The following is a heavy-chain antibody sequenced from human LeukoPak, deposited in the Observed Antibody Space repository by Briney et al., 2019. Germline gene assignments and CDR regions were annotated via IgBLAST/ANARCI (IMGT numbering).Heavy chain of an antibody. V-gene: IGHV3-48*04. CDR3: ARDSGKFYFDY. J-gene: IGHJ4*02. Sequence: GGSLRLSCAASGFTFSSYSMNWVRQAPGKGLEWVSYISSSGSIIYYADSVKGRSTISRDNAKNSLYLQMNSLRAEDTAVYYCARDSGKFYFDYWGQGTLVTVSS. CDR1: GFTFSSYS. CDR2: ISSSGSII.